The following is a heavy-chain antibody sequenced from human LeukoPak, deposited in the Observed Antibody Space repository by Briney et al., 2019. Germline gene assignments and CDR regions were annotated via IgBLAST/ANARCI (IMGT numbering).Heavy chain of an antibody. CDR3: ARDRESVRFLEWFHSYYYYYMDV. CDR1: GYTFTSYG. J-gene: IGHJ6*03. CDR2: ISAYNGNT. V-gene: IGHV1-18*01. Sequence: ASVKVSCKASGYTFTSYGISWVRQAPGQGLEWMGWISAYNGNTNYAQKLQGRVTMTTDTSTSTAYMELRSLRSDDTAVYYCARDRESVRFLEWFHSYYYYYMDVWGKGTTVTVSS. D-gene: IGHD3-3*01.